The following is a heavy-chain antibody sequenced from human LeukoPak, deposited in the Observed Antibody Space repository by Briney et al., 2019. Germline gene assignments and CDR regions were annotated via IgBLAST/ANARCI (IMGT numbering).Heavy chain of an antibody. J-gene: IGHJ4*02. CDR2: INPSGGST. D-gene: IGHD3-22*01. Sequence: GASVKVSCKASGYTFTSYYMHWVRQAPGQGLEWMGIINPSGGSTSYAQKFQGRVTMTRDTSTSTVYMELSSLRSEDTAVYYYARDLGHDSSGYYLDYWGQGTLVTVSS. CDR3: ARDLGHDSSGYYLDY. CDR1: GYTFTSYY. V-gene: IGHV1-46*01.